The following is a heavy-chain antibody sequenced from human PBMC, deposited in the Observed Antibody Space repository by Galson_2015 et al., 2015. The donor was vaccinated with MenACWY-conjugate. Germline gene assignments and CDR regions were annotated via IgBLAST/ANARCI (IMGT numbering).Heavy chain of an antibody. CDR1: GFTVSSNY. CDR2: IYSGGST. Sequence: LRLSCAASGFTVSSNYMSWVRQAPGKGLEWVSVIYSGGSTYYADSVKGRFTISRHNSKNTLYLQMNSLRAEDTAVYYCARVLLWFGELLDAFDIWGQGTLVTVSS. V-gene: IGHV3-53*04. CDR3: ARVLLWFGELLDAFDI. D-gene: IGHD3-10*01. J-gene: IGHJ4*02.